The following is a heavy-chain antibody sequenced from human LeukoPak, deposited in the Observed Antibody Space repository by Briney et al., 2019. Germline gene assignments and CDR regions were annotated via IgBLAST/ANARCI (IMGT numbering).Heavy chain of an antibody. CDR1: GYPFTSYG. CDR3: ARDRRSGYCSSTSCYLYDY. Sequence: GASVKVSCKASGYPFTSYGISWVRPAPGQGREWMGWIIAYNGNTNYAQKLQGRVTMTTDTSTSTAYMELRSLRSDDTAVYYCARDRRSGYCSSTSCYLYDYWGQGTLVTVSS. D-gene: IGHD2-2*01. CDR2: IIAYNGNT. V-gene: IGHV1-18*01. J-gene: IGHJ4*02.